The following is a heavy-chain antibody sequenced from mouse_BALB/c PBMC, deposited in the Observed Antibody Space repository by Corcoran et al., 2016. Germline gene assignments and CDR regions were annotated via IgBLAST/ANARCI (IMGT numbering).Heavy chain of an antibody. V-gene: IGHV9-2-1*01. CDR3: ARGSNYVSWFAY. CDR1: GYTFTDFS. Sequence: QIQLVQSGPELKKPGETVKISCKASGYTFTDFSMHWVKQAPGKGLKWMGWINTETGEPTYADDFKGRFAFSLETSASTAYLQINNLKNEDTATYFCARGSNYVSWFAYWGRGTLVTVSA. CDR2: INTETGEP. J-gene: IGHJ3*01. D-gene: IGHD2-5*01.